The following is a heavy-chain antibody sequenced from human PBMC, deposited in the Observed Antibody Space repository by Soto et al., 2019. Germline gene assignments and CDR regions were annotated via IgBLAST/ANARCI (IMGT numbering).Heavy chain of an antibody. J-gene: IGHJ4*02. D-gene: IGHD3-10*01. CDR3: ARLVYDTRLNYMYFDF. V-gene: IGHV4-4*02. CDR2: IFHDGTA. CDR1: GVSISSGNW. Sequence: QVKLQESGPGLATPSGTLSLTCAVSGVSISSGNWWTWVRQSPQRGLEYSGEIFHDGTANYYPSFERRVALSVDTSKNKFSLTLTSVTAADTGIYFCARLVYDTRLNYMYFDFWGQGTLVTVSS.